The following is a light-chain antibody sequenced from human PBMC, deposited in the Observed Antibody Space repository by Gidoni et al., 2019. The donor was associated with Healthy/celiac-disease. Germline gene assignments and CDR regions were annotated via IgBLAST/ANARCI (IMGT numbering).Light chain of an antibody. J-gene: IGKJ4*01. Sequence: DIQRTQSPSSLSASVGDRVTITCRASQSISSYLNWYQQKPGQAPKLLIYAASSLQSGVPSRFSGSGSGTDFNLTISSLPPVDFATYYCQQSYSTPRGFGGGTKVEIK. CDR2: AAS. CDR1: QSISSY. V-gene: IGKV1-39*01. CDR3: QQSYSTPRG.